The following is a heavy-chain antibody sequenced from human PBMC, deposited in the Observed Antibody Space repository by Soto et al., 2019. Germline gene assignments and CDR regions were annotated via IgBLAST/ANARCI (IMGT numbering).Heavy chain of an antibody. CDR3: ARGQGSYYGSSGYGFDY. CDR1: GGSISSGGYY. CDR2: IYYSGST. Sequence: QVQLQESGPGLVKPSQTLSLTCTVSGGSISSGGYYWSWIRQHPGKGLEWIGYIYYSGSTYYNPSLKSRVTISVDTSNNQFSLKLSSVTAADTAAYYCARGQGSYYGSSGYGFDYWGQGTLVTVSS. V-gene: IGHV4-31*03. D-gene: IGHD3-22*01. J-gene: IGHJ4*02.